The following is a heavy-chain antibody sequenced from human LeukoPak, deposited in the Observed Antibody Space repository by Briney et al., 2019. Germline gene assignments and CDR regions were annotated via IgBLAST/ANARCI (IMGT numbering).Heavy chain of an antibody. V-gene: IGHV3-30*02. D-gene: IGHD2-8*02. CDR1: GFTFSSYS. J-gene: IGHJ4*02. Sequence: PGGSLRLSCAASGFTFSSYSMNWVRHAPGKGLEWVALIRYDGTNKYYTDSVKGRFAISKDNSKNTLYLQMNSLRAEDTAVYYCTRNQGYCTGGGCYIDYWGQGTLVTVSS. CDR2: IRYDGTNK. CDR3: TRNQGYCTGGGCYIDY.